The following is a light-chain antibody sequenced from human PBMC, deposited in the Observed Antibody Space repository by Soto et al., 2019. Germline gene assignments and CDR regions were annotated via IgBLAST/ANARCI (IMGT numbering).Light chain of an antibody. CDR2: SGY. J-gene: IGKJ1*01. CDR1: RSVSSS. V-gene: IGKV3-11*01. Sequence: EVVVTQSPDTLSLSPGETATLSCRASRSVSSSVAWYQHKPGQSPRLVIYSGYKRAPGIPARFSGTGSETDFTLTISSLESDDFAIYYCQQRYSWLRAFGPGTKV. CDR3: QQRYSWLRA.